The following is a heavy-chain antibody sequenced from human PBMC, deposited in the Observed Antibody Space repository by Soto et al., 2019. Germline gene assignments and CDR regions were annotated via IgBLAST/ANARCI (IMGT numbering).Heavy chain of an antibody. J-gene: IGHJ4*02. CDR2: IYYSGST. CDR1: GGSISSSSYY. Sequence: QLQLQESGPGLVKPSETLSLTCTVSGGSISSSSYYWGWIRQPPGKGLEWIGSIYYSGSTYYNPALKSRVTTSVDTSKTQFSLKLSSVTAADTAVYYCARQTPAISISDHWGQGTLVTVSS. D-gene: IGHD3-3*01. CDR3: ARQTPAISISDH. V-gene: IGHV4-39*01.